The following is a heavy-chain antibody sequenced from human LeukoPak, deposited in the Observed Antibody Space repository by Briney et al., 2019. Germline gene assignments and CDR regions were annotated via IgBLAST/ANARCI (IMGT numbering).Heavy chain of an antibody. J-gene: IGHJ4*02. CDR1: GDSVSSNSAA. V-gene: IGHV6-1*01. CDR3: ARGAMVKGPPFDY. D-gene: IGHD5-18*01. CDR2: TYYRSKWYN. Sequence: SQTLSLTCALSGDSVSSNSAAWHWIRQSPSRGLEWLGRTYYRSKWYNDYAVSVKSRITINPDTSKNQFSLQLNSVTPEDTAVYYCARGAMVKGPPFDYWGQGTLVTVSS.